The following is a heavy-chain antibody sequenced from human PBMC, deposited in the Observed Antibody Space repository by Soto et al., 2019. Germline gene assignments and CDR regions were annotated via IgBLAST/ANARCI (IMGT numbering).Heavy chain of an antibody. Sequence: EVQLVESGGGLIQPGGSLRLSCAASGFTVSSNYMSWVRQAPGKGLEWGSGIYSGGSTYYADSVKGRFTISRDNSKNTQYLQMNSLRAEETAVYYCARHRFGDVAFDIWGQGTMVTVSS. D-gene: IGHD3-10*01. CDR2: IYSGGST. J-gene: IGHJ3*02. CDR3: ARHRFGDVAFDI. CDR1: GFTVSSNY. V-gene: IGHV3-53*01.